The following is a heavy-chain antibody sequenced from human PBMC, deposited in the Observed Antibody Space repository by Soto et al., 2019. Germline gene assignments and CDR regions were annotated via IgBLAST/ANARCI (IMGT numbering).Heavy chain of an antibody. D-gene: IGHD2-15*01. CDR3: ARDGYSAGFDI. Sequence: EVQLVESGGGLVQPGGSLRLSCVASGFTFSSYYMSWVRQFTGKGLEWVANIKQDGSEKYYVDSVKGRFTISRDNAENSLYLQMNSLRDEDTAVYYCARDGYSAGFDIWGQGTMITVSS. V-gene: IGHV3-7*01. CDR1: GFTFSSYY. J-gene: IGHJ3*02. CDR2: IKQDGSEK.